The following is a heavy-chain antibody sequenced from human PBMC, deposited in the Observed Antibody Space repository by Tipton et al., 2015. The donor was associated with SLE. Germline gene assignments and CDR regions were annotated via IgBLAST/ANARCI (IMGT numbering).Heavy chain of an antibody. J-gene: IGHJ4*02. V-gene: IGHV4-61*02. Sequence: TLSLTCTVSGGSISSGSYYWSWIRQPAGKGLEWIGRIYTSGSTNYNPSLKSRVTLSVDTSKNQFSLKLSSVTAADTAVYYCARSHDYGDYLDYWGQGTLVTVSS. CDR2: IYTSGST. CDR1: GGSISSGSYY. D-gene: IGHD4-17*01. CDR3: ARSHDYGDYLDY.